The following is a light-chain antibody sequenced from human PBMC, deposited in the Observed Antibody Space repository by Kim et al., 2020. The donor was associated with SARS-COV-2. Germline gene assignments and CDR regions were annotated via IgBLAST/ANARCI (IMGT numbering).Light chain of an antibody. CDR2: AAS. J-gene: IGKJ1*01. CDR3: QQSYSTRWT. V-gene: IGKV1-39*01. CDR1: QSISSY. Sequence: ASVGDRVTITCRASQSISSYLNWYQQKPGKAPKLLIYAASSLQSGVLSRFSGSGSGTDFTLTISSLQPEDFATYYCQQSYSTRWTFGQGTKV.